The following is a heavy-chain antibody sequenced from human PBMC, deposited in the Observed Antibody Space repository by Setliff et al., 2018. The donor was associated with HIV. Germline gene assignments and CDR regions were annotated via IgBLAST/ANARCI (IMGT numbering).Heavy chain of an antibody. D-gene: IGHD4-17*01. J-gene: IGHJ6*03. V-gene: IGHV4-4*09. CDR2: IYTSGST. Sequence: PSETLSLTCTVSGGSISSYYWSWIRQPPGKGLEWIGYIYTSGSTNYNPSLKSRVTISVDTSKNQFSLRLSSVTAADTAIYYCVGIYADYSYYLDVWGKGTTVTVSS. CDR1: GGSISSYY. CDR3: VGIYADYSYYLDV.